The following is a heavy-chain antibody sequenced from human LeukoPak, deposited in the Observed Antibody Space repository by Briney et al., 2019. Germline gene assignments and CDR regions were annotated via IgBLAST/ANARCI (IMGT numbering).Heavy chain of an antibody. CDR3: ARDSGSYPTWWFDP. CDR2: ISAYNGNT. J-gene: IGHJ5*02. CDR1: GGTFSSYA. D-gene: IGHD1-26*01. V-gene: IGHV1-18*01. Sequence: ASVTVSCKASGGTFSSYAISWVRQAPGQGLEWMGWISAYNGNTNYAQKLQGRVTMTTDTSTSTAYMELRSLRSDDTAVYYCARDSGSYPTWWFDPWGQGTLVTVSS.